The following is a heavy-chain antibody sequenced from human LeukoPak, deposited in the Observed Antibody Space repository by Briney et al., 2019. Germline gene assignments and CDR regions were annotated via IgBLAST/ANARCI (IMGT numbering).Heavy chain of an antibody. CDR3: AGGYSYGWAPFDY. CDR2: INPNSGGT. Sequence: ASVKVSCKASGYTFTGYYMHWVRQAPGQGLEWMAWINPNSGGTNYAQKFQGRVTMTRDTSISTAYMELSRLRSDDTAVYYCAGGYSYGWAPFDYWGQGTLVTVSS. D-gene: IGHD5-18*01. V-gene: IGHV1-2*02. CDR1: GYTFTGYY. J-gene: IGHJ4*02.